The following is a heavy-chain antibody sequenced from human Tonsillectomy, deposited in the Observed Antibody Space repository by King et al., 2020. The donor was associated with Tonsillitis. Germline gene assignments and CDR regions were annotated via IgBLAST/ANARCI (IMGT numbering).Heavy chain of an antibody. CDR3: ARSDDHTYDVWSGYSYYFDY. D-gene: IGHD3-3*01. J-gene: IGHJ4*02. V-gene: IGHV3-7*01. Sequence: VQLVESGGGLVQPGGSLRLSCAASGFTFSSYWMIWVRQAPGKGLEWVANIKQDGSEKYYVDSVKGRFTISRDNAKNSLYLQMNSLRAEDTAVDYCARSDDHTYDVWSGYSYYFDYWGQGTLVTVSS. CDR1: GFTFSSYW. CDR2: IKQDGSEK.